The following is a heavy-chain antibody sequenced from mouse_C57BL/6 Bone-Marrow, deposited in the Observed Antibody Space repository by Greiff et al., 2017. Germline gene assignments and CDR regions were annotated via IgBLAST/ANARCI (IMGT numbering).Heavy chain of an antibody. J-gene: IGHJ2*01. CDR3: ARYYIYYFDY. Sequence: EVKLQESGPVLVKPGASVKMSCKASGYTFTDYYMNWVKQSHGKSLEWIGVINPYNGGTSYNQKFKGKATLTVDKSSSTAYMELNSLTSEDSAVYYCARYYIYYFDYWGQGTTLTVSS. CDR2: INPYNGGT. D-gene: IGHD1-1*01. V-gene: IGHV1-19*01. CDR1: GYTFTDYY.